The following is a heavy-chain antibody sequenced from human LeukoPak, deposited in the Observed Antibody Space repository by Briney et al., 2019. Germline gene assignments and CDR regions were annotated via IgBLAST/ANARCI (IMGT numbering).Heavy chain of an antibody. CDR2: LHQSGTT. V-gene: IGHV4-38-2*02. Sequence: SETLSLTCNVSGFSIRDGNYWGWIRQPPGKGLEWIGSLHQSGTTYYNASLKSRVTLSVDTSKNQFSLQLTSVTAADTAIYHCVRSGLGYCDIGTCHLNWFDPWGQGLLVTVSS. CDR1: GFSIRDGNY. CDR3: VRSGLGYCDIGTCHLNWFDP. D-gene: IGHD2-15*01. J-gene: IGHJ5*02.